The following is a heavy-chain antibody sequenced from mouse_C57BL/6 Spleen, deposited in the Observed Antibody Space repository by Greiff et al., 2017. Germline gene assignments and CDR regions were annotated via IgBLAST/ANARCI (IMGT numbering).Heavy chain of an antibody. D-gene: IGHD2-3*01. V-gene: IGHV1-80*01. J-gene: IGHJ4*01. CDR2: IYPGDGDT. CDR3: ARYGLLRGAMDY. Sequence: VQLQQSGAELVKPGASVKISCKASGYAFSSYWMNWVKQRPGKGLEWIGQIYPGDGDTNYNGKFKGKATLTADKSSSTAYMQLSSLTSGDSAVYFCARYGLLRGAMDYWGQGTSVTVSS. CDR1: GYAFSSYW.